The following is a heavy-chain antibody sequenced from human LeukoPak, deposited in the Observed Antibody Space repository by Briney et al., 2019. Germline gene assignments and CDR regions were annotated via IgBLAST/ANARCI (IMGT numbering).Heavy chain of an antibody. Sequence: SETLSLTCFVSGDSISTSSYCWGWIRQPPGTGLEWIGSVYNSESTYYNPSLKSRVTTSVDTPKNQFSLKLSSVTAADTAVYYCARAYYYDSSDYRSPRFDYWGQGTLVTVSS. J-gene: IGHJ4*02. CDR2: VYNSEST. CDR1: GDSISTSSYC. D-gene: IGHD3-22*01. V-gene: IGHV4-39*01. CDR3: ARAYYYDSSDYRSPRFDY.